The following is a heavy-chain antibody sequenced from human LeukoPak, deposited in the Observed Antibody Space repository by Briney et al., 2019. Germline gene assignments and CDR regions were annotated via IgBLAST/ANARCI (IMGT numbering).Heavy chain of an antibody. Sequence: GGSLRLSCAASGFTFSSYWMPWVRQAPGKGLVWVSRINSDGSSTSYADSVKGRFTISRDNAKNTLYLQMNSLRAEDTAVYYCARETGTPRDAFDIWGQGTMVTVSS. D-gene: IGHD1-1*01. CDR3: ARETGTPRDAFDI. V-gene: IGHV3-74*01. CDR1: GFTFSSYW. J-gene: IGHJ3*02. CDR2: INSDGSST.